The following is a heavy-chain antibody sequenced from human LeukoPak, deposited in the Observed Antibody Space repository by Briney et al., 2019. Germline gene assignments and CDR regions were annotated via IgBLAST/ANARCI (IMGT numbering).Heavy chain of an antibody. V-gene: IGHV3-53*01. CDR3: ARTYSNSGLEYFDC. CDR2: IYNDGNT. D-gene: IGHD6-13*01. J-gene: IGHJ4*02. Sequence: GGSLRLSCAASGFTVSSNYMTWVRRAPGKGLEWVSIIYNDGNTFYADSVKGRFTISRDNSKNTLYLQMNSLRAEDTAVYYCARTYSNSGLEYFDCWGQGPLVTVSS. CDR1: GFTVSSNY.